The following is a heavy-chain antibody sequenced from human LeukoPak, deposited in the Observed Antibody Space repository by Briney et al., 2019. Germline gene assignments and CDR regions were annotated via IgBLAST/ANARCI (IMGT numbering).Heavy chain of an antibody. D-gene: IGHD6-19*01. CDR3: ARFSSGWSPSGFDY. CDR1: GFTFSSYW. CDR2: INSDGTTT. J-gene: IGHJ4*02. V-gene: IGHV3-74*01. Sequence: GGSLRLSCAASGFTFSSYWMHWVRQGPGKELTWVSHINSDGTTTNYADSVKGRFTISIDNAKNTLYLQMNSLRVEDTAVYYRARFSSGWSPSGFDYWGQGTLVTVSS.